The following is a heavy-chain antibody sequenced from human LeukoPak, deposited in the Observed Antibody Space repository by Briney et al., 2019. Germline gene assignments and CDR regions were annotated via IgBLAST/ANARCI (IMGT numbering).Heavy chain of an antibody. CDR3: ARIGDSRGWYVWDY. CDR1: GFTFSSYS. J-gene: IGHJ4*02. CDR2: ISSSSSYI. D-gene: IGHD6-19*01. V-gene: IGHV3-21*01. Sequence: GGSLRLSCAASGFTFSSYSMNWVRQAPGKGLEWVSSISSSSSYIYYADSVKGRFTISRDNAKNSLYLQMNSLRAEDTAVYYCARIGDSRGWYVWDYWGQGTLVTVSS.